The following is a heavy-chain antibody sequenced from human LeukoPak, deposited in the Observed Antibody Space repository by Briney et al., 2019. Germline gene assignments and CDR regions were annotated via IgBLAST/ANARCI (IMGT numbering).Heavy chain of an antibody. D-gene: IGHD4-17*01. J-gene: IGHJ3*02. CDR3: AREQDSGDYRGDAFDI. CDR2: IYYSGST. Sequence: PSETLSLTCTVSGGSISTYYWSWLRQPPAKGLEWIGYIYYSGSTSYNPSLKSRVTISVDTSKNQFSLKLSSVTAADTAVYYCAREQDSGDYRGDAFDIWGQGTMVTVSS. CDR1: GGSISTYY. V-gene: IGHV4-59*01.